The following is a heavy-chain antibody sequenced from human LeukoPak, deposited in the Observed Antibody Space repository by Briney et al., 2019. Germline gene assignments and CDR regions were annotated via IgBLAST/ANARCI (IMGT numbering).Heavy chain of an antibody. Sequence: PGGSLRLSCAASGFTFSSYGMHWVRQAPGKGLEWVAVISYDGNNKFYTDSVKGRFTISRDNSKNTLYLQMNSLRVEDTAVYYCASPGPGGAAAGLFDYWGQGTLVTVSS. CDR2: ISYDGNNK. J-gene: IGHJ4*02. CDR1: GFTFSSYG. D-gene: IGHD6-13*01. V-gene: IGHV3-30*03. CDR3: ASPGPGGAAAGLFDY.